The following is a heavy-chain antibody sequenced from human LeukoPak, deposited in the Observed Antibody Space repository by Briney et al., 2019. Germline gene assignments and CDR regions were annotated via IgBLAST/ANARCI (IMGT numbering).Heavy chain of an antibody. D-gene: IGHD5-12*01. CDR3: ARARGYSGYHPIDY. CDR2: INPYDGST. V-gene: IGHV1-46*01. J-gene: IGHJ4*02. CDR1: GYTFTNYF. Sequence: GASVKVSCKASGYTFTNYFMQWVRQAPGQRLEWMGTINPYDGSTFYAQNFQGRVTMTRDTSTSTFYMELSSLRSEDTAVYYCARARGYSGYHPIDYWGQGTLVTVSS.